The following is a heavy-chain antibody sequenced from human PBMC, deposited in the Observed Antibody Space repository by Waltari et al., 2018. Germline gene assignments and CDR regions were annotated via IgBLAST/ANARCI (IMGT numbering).Heavy chain of an antibody. CDR2: IYYSGTT. CDR3: GRVPITMVRGVIGVDV. Sequence: QVHLLESAPGLVRPSETLSLTCSVSGWSITGSSWTWIRQPPGKGLEWIGYIYYSGTTNYNPSLKDRVTISVDTSKNQLSLKLGSVTTADTAVYYCGRVPITMVRGVIGVDVWGQGTTVNVSS. V-gene: IGHV4-59*01. J-gene: IGHJ6*02. CDR1: GWSITGSS. D-gene: IGHD3-10*01.